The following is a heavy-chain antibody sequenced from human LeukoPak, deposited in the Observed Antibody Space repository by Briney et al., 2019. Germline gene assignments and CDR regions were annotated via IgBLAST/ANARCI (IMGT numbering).Heavy chain of an antibody. CDR2: ISSSGSI. D-gene: IGHD4-17*01. V-gene: IGHV3-11*01. CDR1: GFTFSDNY. J-gene: IGHJ4*02. Sequence: PGGSLRLSCAASGFTFSDNYMSWIRQAPGKGLEWVSYISSSGSIYYADSVKGRFTVSRDNSKNSLYLQMNSLRTEDTALYYCAKANTDYGDYQIDYWAQGALVTVSS. CDR3: AKANTDYGDYQIDY.